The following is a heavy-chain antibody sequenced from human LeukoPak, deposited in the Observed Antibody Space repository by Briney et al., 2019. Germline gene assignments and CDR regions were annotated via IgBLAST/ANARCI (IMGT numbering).Heavy chain of an antibody. Sequence: GGSLRLSCAASGFTVSSYAMSWVRQAPGKGLEWVSAISGSGGSTYYADSVKGRFTISRDNSKNTLYLQMNSLRAEDTAVYYCAKPFYYGSGSNNWFDPWGQGTLVTVSS. V-gene: IGHV3-23*01. CDR3: AKPFYYGSGSNNWFDP. D-gene: IGHD3-10*01. CDR2: ISGSGGST. J-gene: IGHJ5*02. CDR1: GFTVSSYA.